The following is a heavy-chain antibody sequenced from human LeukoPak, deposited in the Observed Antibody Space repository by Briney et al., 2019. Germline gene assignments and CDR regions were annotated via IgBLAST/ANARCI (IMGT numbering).Heavy chain of an antibody. CDR2: IYYSGST. CDR3: ASGYGSGSYPPQYNWFDP. J-gene: IGHJ5*02. CDR1: GGSTSSGGYY. D-gene: IGHD3-10*01. Sequence: SQTLSLTCTVSGGSTSSGGYYWSWIRQHPGKGLEWIGYIYYSGSTYYNPSLKSRVTISVDTSKNQFSLKLSSVTAADTAVYYCASGYGSGSYPPQYNWFDPWGQGTLVTVSS. V-gene: IGHV4-31*03.